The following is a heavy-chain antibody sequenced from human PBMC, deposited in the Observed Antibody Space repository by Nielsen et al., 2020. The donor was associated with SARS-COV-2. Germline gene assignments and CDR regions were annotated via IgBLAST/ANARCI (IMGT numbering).Heavy chain of an antibody. CDR1: GLIFSSSW. CDR2: INEDGSVV. CDR3: ARDAAYSRFDY. Sequence: GGSLRLSCAASGLIFSSSWMVWVRQAPGKGLEWVANINEDGSVVNYVDSVKGRFTISRDNAGKSLYLQMNSLRAEDTAVYYCARDAAYSRFDYWGQGNLVTVSS. V-gene: IGHV3-7*05. J-gene: IGHJ4*02. D-gene: IGHD4-11*01.